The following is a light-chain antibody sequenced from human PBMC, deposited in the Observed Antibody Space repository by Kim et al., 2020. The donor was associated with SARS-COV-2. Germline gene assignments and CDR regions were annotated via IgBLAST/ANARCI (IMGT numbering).Light chain of an antibody. CDR3: QQYKTYSPET. CDR2: KSS. CDR1: QSVSSW. J-gene: IGKJ1*01. Sequence: DIQMTQSPSTLSASIGDRVTITCRASQSVSSWLAWYQQKPGKAPKLLIYKSSSLESGVPPRFSGSGSGTEFTFTISSLQPDDFATYYCQQYKTYSPETFGQGTKVDIK. V-gene: IGKV1-5*03.